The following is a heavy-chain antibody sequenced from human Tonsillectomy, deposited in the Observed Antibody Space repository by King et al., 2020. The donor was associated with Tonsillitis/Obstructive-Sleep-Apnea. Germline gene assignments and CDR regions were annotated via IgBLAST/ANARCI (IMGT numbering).Heavy chain of an antibody. CDR1: GYTFTNYG. CDR3: ARDPNSGFLNY. CDR2: VNTGNGNT. Sequence: VQLVQSGTEVKNPGASVKLSCKASGYTFTNYGIYLVRQAPVQRLECIVWVNTGNGNTKYSQNFQDRVTITRDTSATTAYMEMSSLRSEDTAVYYCARDPNSGFLNYWGQRTLVTVST. V-gene: IGHV1-3*04. J-gene: IGHJ4*02. D-gene: IGHD5-12*01.